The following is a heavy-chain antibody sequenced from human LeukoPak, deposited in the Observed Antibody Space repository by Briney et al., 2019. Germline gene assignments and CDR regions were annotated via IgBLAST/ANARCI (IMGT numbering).Heavy chain of an antibody. J-gene: IGHJ4*02. CDR2: IYYSGST. D-gene: IGHD6-19*01. CDR1: GGSFSGYY. V-gene: IGHV4-59*08. CDR3: ARHRSNSGWFLPDY. Sequence: SETLSLTCAVYGGSFSGYYWSWIRQPPGKGLEWIGYIYYSGSTNYNPSLKSRVTISVDTSKNQFSLKLSSVTAADTAVYYCARHRSNSGWFLPDYWGQGTLVTVSS.